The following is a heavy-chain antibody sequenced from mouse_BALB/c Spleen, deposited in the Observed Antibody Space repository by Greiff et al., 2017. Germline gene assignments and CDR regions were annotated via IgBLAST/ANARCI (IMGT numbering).Heavy chain of an antibody. CDR2: ISDGGSYT. CDR1: GFTFSDYY. D-gene: IGHD4-1*01. CDR3: ARDRTGTGGAMDY. V-gene: IGHV5-4*02. J-gene: IGHJ4*01. Sequence: EVQGVESGGGLVKPGGSLKLSCAASGFTFSDYYMYWVRQTPEKRLEWVATISDGGSYTYYPDSVKGRFTISRDNAKNNLYLQMSSLKSEDTAMYYCARDRTGTGGAMDYWGQGTSVTVSS.